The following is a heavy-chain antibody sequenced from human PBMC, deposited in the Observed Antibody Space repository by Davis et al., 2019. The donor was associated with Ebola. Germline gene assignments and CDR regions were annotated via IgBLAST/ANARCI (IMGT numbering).Heavy chain of an antibody. CDR2: ISSNGGST. D-gene: IGHD2-21*02. Sequence: GESLKISCAASGFTFSSYAMHWVRQAPGKGLEYVSAISSNGGSTYYADSVKGRFTISRDNSKNTLYLQMGSLRAEDMAVYYCARSPGVTRPRGAFDIWGQGTMVTVSS. V-gene: IGHV3-64*02. CDR3: ARSPGVTRPRGAFDI. J-gene: IGHJ3*02. CDR1: GFTFSSYA.